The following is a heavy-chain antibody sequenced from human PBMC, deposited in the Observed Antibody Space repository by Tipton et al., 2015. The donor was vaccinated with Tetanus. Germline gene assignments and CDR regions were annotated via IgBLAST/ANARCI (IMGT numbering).Heavy chain of an antibody. D-gene: IGHD5-24*01. CDR3: ARDGRWKCDY. CDR2: IKSDGITT. J-gene: IGHJ4*02. Sequence: SLRLSCVASGFTFSTSWMHWVRQVPGKGLEWVSRIKSDGITTSYLDSVKGRFTISRDTDKNTLYLQMNSLRAEDTAVYYCARDGRWKCDYWGQGTLVSVSS. V-gene: IGHV3-74*01. CDR1: GFTFSTSW.